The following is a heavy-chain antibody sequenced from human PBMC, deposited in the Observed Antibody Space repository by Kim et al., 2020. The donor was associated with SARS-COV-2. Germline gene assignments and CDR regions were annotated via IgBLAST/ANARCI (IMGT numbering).Heavy chain of an antibody. CDR2: DGSNK. V-gene: IGHV3-30*01. Sequence: DGSNKHYADSVKGRFTISRDNSKNTLYLQMNSLRAEDTAVYYCARDYYYDTWGQGTLVTVSS. CDR3: ARDYYYDT. J-gene: IGHJ4*02.